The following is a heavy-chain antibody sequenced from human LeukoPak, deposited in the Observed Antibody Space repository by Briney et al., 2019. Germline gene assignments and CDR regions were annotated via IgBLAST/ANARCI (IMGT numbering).Heavy chain of an antibody. Sequence: SETLSLTCTVSGVSISDYYWNWIRQPPGKGLEWIGEINHSGSTNYNPSLKSRVTISVDTSKNQFSLKLSSVTAADTAVYYCARAAVAGNYFDYWGQGTLVTVSS. CDR1: GVSISDYY. J-gene: IGHJ4*02. CDR3: ARAAVAGNYFDY. D-gene: IGHD6-19*01. CDR2: INHSGST. V-gene: IGHV4-34*01.